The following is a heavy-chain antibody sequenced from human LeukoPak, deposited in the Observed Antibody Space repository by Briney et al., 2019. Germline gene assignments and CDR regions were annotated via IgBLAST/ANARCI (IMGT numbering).Heavy chain of an antibody. D-gene: IGHD4-17*01. CDR3: ARGHDYGDYLPSYYYMDV. CDR1: GYTFTSYD. CDR2: MNPNSGNT. V-gene: IGHV1-8*01. J-gene: IGHJ6*03. Sequence: GASVKVSCKASGYTFTSYDINWVRQATGQGLEWMGWMNPNSGNTGYAQKFQGRVTMTRNTSISTAYMELSRLRSDDTAVYYCARGHDYGDYLPSYYYMDVWGKGTTVTISS.